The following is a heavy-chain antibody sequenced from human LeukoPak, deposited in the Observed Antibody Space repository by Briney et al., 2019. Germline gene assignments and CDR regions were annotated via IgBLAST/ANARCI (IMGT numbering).Heavy chain of an antibody. V-gene: IGHV3-48*04. CDR3: AELGITMIGGV. J-gene: IGHJ6*04. Sequence: GGSLRLSCAASGFTFSSYGMSWVRQAPGRGLEWVSYISSSGSTIYYADSVKGRFTISRDNAKNSLYLQMNSLRAEDTAVYYCAELGITMIGGVWGKGTTVTISS. D-gene: IGHD3-10*02. CDR2: ISSSGSTI. CDR1: GFTFSSYG.